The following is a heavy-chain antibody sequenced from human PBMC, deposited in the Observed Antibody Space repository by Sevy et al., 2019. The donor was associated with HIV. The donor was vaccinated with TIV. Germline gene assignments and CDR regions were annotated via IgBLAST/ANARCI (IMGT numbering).Heavy chain of an antibody. D-gene: IGHD1-26*01. J-gene: IGHJ4*02. V-gene: IGHV3-13*01. CDR3: ARGALSGSYGGPLDY. CDR1: GFTFSIYD. CDR2: INTVSDT. Sequence: GGSLRLPCAASGFTFSIYDMHWVRQATGKGLEWVSAINTVSDTYYPGSVKGRFTISRENAKNSLYLQMNSLRAGDTAVYYCARGALSGSYGGPLDYWGQGTLVTVSS.